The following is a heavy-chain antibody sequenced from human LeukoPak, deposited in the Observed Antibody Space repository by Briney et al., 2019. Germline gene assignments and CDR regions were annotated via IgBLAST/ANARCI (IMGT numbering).Heavy chain of an antibody. CDR1: GFTFSTYA. V-gene: IGHV3-30-3*01. CDR2: ISYDGGNE. D-gene: IGHD4-17*01. J-gene: IGHJ3*02. Sequence: GGSLRLSCAASGFTFSTYAMHWVRQAPGKGLEWVALISYDGGNEYYADSVKGRFTISRDNSKNTLYLQMNSLRPEDTAVYYCARRRAGDRDAFDIWGQGTMVTVSS. CDR3: ARRRAGDRDAFDI.